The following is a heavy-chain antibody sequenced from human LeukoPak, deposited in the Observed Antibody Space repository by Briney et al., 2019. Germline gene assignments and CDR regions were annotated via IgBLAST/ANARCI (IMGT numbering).Heavy chain of an antibody. V-gene: IGHV3-30*19. J-gene: IGHJ4*02. CDR2: ISYDGSNK. Sequence: SGGSLRLSCAASGFTFSSYGMHWVRQAPGKGLEWVAVISYDGSNKYYADSVKGRFTISRDNSKNTLYLQMNSLRAEDTAVYYCARDGQEAAMVTWGQGTLVTVSS. CDR1: GFTFSSYG. D-gene: IGHD5-18*01. CDR3: ARDGQEAAMVT.